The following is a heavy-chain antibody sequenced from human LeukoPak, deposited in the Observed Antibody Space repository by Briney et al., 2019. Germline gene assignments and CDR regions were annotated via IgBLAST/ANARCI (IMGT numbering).Heavy chain of an antibody. CDR2: ISDYNGKT. CDR1: GYTFTRYG. V-gene: IGHV1-18*01. Sequence: ASVKVSCKASGYTFTRYGISWVGQAPGEGGEGMGWISDYNGKTKYAQKLQGRVNIKTERSTSTAYMELRSLRTDDTAVYYCASRLVAGAFDYWGQGTLVTVSS. D-gene: IGHD6-19*01. J-gene: IGHJ4*02. CDR3: ASRLVAGAFDY.